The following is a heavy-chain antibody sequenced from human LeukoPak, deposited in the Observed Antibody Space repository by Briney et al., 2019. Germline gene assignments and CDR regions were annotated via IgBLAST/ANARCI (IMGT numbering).Heavy chain of an antibody. CDR2: INAGNGNT. J-gene: IGHJ5*02. Sequence: EASVKVSCKASGYTFTSYAMHWVRQAPGQRLEWMGWINAGNGNTEYSQKFQGRVTITRDTSASTAYMELSSLRSEDTAVYYCARSRRELPVNWFDPWGQGTLVTVSS. D-gene: IGHD3-10*01. CDR3: ARSRRELPVNWFDP. CDR1: GYTFTSYA. V-gene: IGHV1-3*01.